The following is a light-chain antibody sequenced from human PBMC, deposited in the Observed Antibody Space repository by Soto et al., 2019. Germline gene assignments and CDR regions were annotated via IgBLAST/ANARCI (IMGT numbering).Light chain of an antibody. CDR1: SSDVGGYNY. J-gene: IGLJ3*02. V-gene: IGLV2-14*01. CDR3: SSYTRSSPWV. Sequence: QSALTQPASVSGSPGQSITISCTGTSSDVGGYNYVSWYQQHPGKAPKLMIYDVSYRPSGVSNRFSGSKSGNTASLTISGLQAEDEADYYCSSYTRSSPWVFGGATNLTVL. CDR2: DVS.